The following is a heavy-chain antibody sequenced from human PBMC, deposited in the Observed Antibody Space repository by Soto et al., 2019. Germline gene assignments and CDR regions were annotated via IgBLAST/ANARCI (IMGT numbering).Heavy chain of an antibody. CDR3: ARDLPPYSGSYLGY. CDR2: ISYDGSNK. V-gene: IGHV3-30-3*01. Sequence: GGSLRLSCAASGFTFSSYAMHWVRQAPGKGLEWVAVISYDGSNKYYADSVKGRFTISRDNSKNTLYLQMNSLRAEDTAVYYCARDLPPYSGSYLGYWGQGALVTVSS. J-gene: IGHJ4*02. D-gene: IGHD1-26*01. CDR1: GFTFSSYA.